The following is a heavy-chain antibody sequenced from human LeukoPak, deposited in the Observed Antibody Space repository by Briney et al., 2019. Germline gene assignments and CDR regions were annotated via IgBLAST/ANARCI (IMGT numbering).Heavy chain of an antibody. Sequence: PGGSLRLSCAASGFTVSSNYMSWVRQAPGKGLEWVSVIYSGGSTYYADSVKGRFTISRDNSKNTLYLQMNSLRAEDTAVYYCARRGIGALDFYFDYWGQGALVTVSS. CDR2: IYSGGST. D-gene: IGHD6-6*01. V-gene: IGHV3-66*01. CDR1: GFTVSSNY. CDR3: ARRGIGALDFYFDY. J-gene: IGHJ4*02.